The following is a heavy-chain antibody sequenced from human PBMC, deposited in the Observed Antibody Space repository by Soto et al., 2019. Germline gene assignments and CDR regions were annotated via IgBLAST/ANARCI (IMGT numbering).Heavy chain of an antibody. D-gene: IGHD6-19*01. J-gene: IGHJ5*02. Sequence: QVQLVESGGGVVQPGTSLRLSCAASGFTFSRSSMHWVRQAPGKGLEWVAIISSGGDTKFYADSVKDRFAISRDNSKNTVYLQMNSLRAEDTALYYCAKDFRWLVDLWGQGTLVTVSS. CDR1: GFTFSRSS. CDR2: ISSGGDTK. V-gene: IGHV3-30*09. CDR3: AKDFRWLVDL.